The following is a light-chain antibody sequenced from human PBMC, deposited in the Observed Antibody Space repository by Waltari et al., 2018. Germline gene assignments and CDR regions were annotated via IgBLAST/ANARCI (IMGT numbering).Light chain of an antibody. Sequence: DVVMTQTPLALSVTPGQPASISCKSSQSLLHSDGKTHLYWYLQKPGQPPQLLIYEVSNRFSGVPDRFSGSGSGTDFTLKISRVEAEDVAFYYCHQYYDLPITFGQGTRLDIK. CDR3: HQYYDLPIT. V-gene: IGKV2D-29*01. J-gene: IGKJ5*01. CDR2: EVS. CDR1: QSLLHSDGKTH.